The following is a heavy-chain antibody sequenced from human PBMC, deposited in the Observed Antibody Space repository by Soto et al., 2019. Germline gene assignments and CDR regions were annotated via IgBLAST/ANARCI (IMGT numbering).Heavy chain of an antibody. D-gene: IGHD4-17*01. CDR3: AKASIGDYPSGHLDY. CDR2: ISYDGSNK. J-gene: IGHJ4*02. CDR1: GFTFSSYG. Sequence: PGGSLRLSCAASGFTFSSYGMHWVRQAPGKGLEWVAVISYDGSNKYYADSVKGRFTISRDNSKNTLYLQMNSLRAEDTAVYYCAKASIGDYPSGHLDYWGQGTLVTVSS. V-gene: IGHV3-30*18.